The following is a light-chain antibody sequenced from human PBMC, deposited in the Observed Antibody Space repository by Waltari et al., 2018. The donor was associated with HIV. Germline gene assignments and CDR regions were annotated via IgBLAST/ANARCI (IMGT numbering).Light chain of an antibody. CDR2: DNN. CDR1: SSNIGSNY. Sequence: QSVLTQPPSVSAAPGQKVTISSSGSSSNIGSNYVSWYQHFPGTAPKLLIYDNNKRPSGIPDRFSGSKSGTSATLGITGLQTGDEADYYCGTWDSSLSAGVFGGGTKLTVL. V-gene: IGLV1-51*01. J-gene: IGLJ2*01. CDR3: GTWDSSLSAGV.